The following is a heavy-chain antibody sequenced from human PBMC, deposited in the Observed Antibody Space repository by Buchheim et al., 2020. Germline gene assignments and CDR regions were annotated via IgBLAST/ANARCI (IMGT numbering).Heavy chain of an antibody. V-gene: IGHV3-33*01. CDR2: IWYDGSNK. Sequence: QVQLVESGGGVVQPGRSLRLSCAASGFTFSSYGMHWVRQAPGKGLEWVAVIWYDGSNKYYADSVKGRFTICRDNSKNTLYLQMNSLRAEDTAVYYCAREEDSSINSGYFDYWGQGTL. CDR1: GFTFSSYG. CDR3: AREEDSSINSGYFDY. J-gene: IGHJ4*02. D-gene: IGHD6-6*01.